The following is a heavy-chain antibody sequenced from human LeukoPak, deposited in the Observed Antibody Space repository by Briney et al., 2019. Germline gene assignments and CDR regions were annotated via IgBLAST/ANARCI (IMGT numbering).Heavy chain of an antibody. V-gene: IGHV1-2*02. J-gene: IGHJ3*02. CDR2: INPNSGGT. CDR3: ARVESGSSDAFDI. Sequence: ASVKVSCKASGYTFTGYYMHWVRQAPGQGLEWMGWINPNSGGTNYAQKFQGRVTMIRDTSISTAYMELSRLRSDDTAVYYCARVESGSSDAFDIWGQGTMVAVSS. D-gene: IGHD1-26*01. CDR1: GYTFTGYY.